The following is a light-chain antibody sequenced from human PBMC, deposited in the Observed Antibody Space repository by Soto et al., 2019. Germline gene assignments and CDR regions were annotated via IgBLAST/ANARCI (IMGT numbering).Light chain of an antibody. CDR1: SGHSSYA. J-gene: IGLJ3*02. CDR3: QTWGTGFRV. Sequence: QAVVTQSPSASASLGASVKLTCTLSSGHSSYAIAWHQQQPEKGPRFLMKLNSDGGRTKGDGIPDRFSGSSSGAERYLTISSLQSEDEADYYCQTWGTGFRVFGGGTQLTVL. V-gene: IGLV4-69*01. CDR2: LNSDGGR.